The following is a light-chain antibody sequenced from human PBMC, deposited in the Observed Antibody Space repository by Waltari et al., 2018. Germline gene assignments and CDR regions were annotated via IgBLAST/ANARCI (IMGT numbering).Light chain of an antibody. J-gene: IGKJ2*01. V-gene: IGKV1-39*01. CDR2: ATS. CDR3: QHTFETPYS. CDR1: EIFGSY. Sequence: DIQMTQSPSSLSASIGDRVIITCRASEIFGSYLNWYQQRTGEAPKLLIYATSTLQTEVPSMFSGSGSRTDFTLTISSLQPEDFATYYCQHTFETPYSFGQGTKLESK.